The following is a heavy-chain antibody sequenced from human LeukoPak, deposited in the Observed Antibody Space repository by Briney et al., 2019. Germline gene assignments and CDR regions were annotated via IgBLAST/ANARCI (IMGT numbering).Heavy chain of an antibody. CDR3: AGGYCSGGSCQSVDWFDP. J-gene: IGHJ5*02. D-gene: IGHD2-15*01. V-gene: IGHV1-69*01. CDR1: GGTFSSYA. CDR2: IIPIFGTA. Sequence: GASVKVSCKASGGTFSSYAISWVRQAPGQGLEWMGGIIPIFGTANYAQKFQGRVTITADESTSTAYMELSSLRSEDTAVYYCAGGYCSGGSCQSVDWFDPWGQGTLVTVSS.